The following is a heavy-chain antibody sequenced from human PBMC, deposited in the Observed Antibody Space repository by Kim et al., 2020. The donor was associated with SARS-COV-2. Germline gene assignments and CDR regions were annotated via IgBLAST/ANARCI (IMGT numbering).Heavy chain of an antibody. CDR3: ARLGHRYDSSGYYPFDY. D-gene: IGHD3-22*01. Sequence: KSRVTISVDTSKNQFSLKLSSVTAADTAVYYCARLGHRYDSSGYYPFDYWGQGTLVTVSS. J-gene: IGHJ4*02. V-gene: IGHV4-59*08.